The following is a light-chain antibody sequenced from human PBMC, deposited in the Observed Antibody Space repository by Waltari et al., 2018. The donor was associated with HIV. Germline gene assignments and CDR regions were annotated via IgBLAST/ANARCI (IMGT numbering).Light chain of an antibody. V-gene: IGLV2-8*01. CDR3: SSYGDSLRVL. CDR1: SSPIGRYAS. J-gene: IGLJ3*02. CDR2: EVS. Sequence: LTQLPSAPGSLGQSVTTSCLGPSSPIGRYASVSWFQHHPRSAPKLLLYEVSRRPSTVSDRFSGSRSGSTAFLTVAGLQPDDEATYFCSSYGDSLRVLFGGGTNVTVL.